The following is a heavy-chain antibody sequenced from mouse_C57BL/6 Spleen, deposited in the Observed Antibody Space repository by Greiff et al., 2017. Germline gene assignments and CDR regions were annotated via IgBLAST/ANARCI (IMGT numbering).Heavy chain of an antibody. CDR2: ISGGGGNT. CDR1: GFTFSSYT. D-gene: IGHD2-4*01. V-gene: IGHV5-9*01. Sequence: DVMLVESGGGLVKPGGSLKLSCAASGFTFSSYTMSWVRQTPEKRLEWVATISGGGGNTYYPDSVKGRFTISRDNAKNTLYLQMSSLRSEDTALYYCARQGRYDSFDYWGQGTTLTVSS. CDR3: ARQGRYDSFDY. J-gene: IGHJ2*01.